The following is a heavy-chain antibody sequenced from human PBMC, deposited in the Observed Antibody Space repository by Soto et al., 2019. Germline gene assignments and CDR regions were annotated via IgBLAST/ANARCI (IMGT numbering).Heavy chain of an antibody. J-gene: IGHJ4*02. CDR2: ISYDGNSK. V-gene: IGHV3-30-3*01. D-gene: IGHD2-21*02. CDR1: GFIFSNYV. CDR3: ARSYCGDDCALDH. Sequence: QVQLVESGGGVVQPGRSLRLSCAASGFIFSNYVMDWVRQAPGKGLEWVAVISYDGNSKHYADSVKGRFTISRDNSKSTLYVQMNSLRAEDTAVYYCARSYCGDDCALDHWGQGTLVTVSS.